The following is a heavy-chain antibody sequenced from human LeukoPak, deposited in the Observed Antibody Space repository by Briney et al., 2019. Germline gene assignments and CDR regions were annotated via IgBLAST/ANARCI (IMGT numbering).Heavy chain of an antibody. CDR2: IYYSGST. CDR1: GGSISSGGYY. CDR3: ARAPTQYYDFWSGHLYFDY. D-gene: IGHD3-3*01. V-gene: IGHV4-31*03. J-gene: IGHJ4*02. Sequence: PSETLSLTCTVSGGSISSGGYYWSWIRQHPGKGLEWIGYIYYSGSTYYNPSIKRRVTISVDTSKNQFSLKLSSVTAADTAVYYCARAPTQYYDFWSGHLYFDYWGQGTLVTVSS.